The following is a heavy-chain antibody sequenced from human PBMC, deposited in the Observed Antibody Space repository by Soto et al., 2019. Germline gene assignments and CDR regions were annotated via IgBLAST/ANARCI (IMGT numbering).Heavy chain of an antibody. J-gene: IGHJ4*02. V-gene: IGHV1-18*01. Sequence: QVHLVQSGAEVKKSGASVKVSCKGSGYDFTTYGITWVRQAPGQGLEWMAWISAHNGNTDYAQKLQGRVTVTRDTSTSTAYMKLRSLRSDDTAVYYCARGRYGDYWGQGALVTVSS. CDR1: GYDFTTYG. D-gene: IGHD1-1*01. CDR3: ARGRYGDY. CDR2: ISAHNGNT.